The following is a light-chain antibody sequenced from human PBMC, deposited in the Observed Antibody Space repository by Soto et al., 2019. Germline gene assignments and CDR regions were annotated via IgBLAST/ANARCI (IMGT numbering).Light chain of an antibody. J-gene: IGLJ2*01. V-gene: IGLV2-8*01. Sequence: QSALTQPPSASGSPGQSVTISCTGTSNDVGGYKYVSWYQQHPGKAPKLMIYEVSKRPSGVPDRFSGSKSGNTASLTVSGLQTEDEADYYCSSFAATYSVVFGGGTKLTVL. CDR1: SNDVGGYKY. CDR3: SSFAATYSVV. CDR2: EVS.